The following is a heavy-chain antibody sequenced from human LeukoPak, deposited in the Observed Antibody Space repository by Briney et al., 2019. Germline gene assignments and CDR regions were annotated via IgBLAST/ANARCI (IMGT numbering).Heavy chain of an antibody. CDR1: GFSFSNYG. CDR3: ARDESKSYWGTFDF. D-gene: IGHD7-27*01. Sequence: GGSLRLSCTASGFSFSNYGMHWVRQAPGKGLEWLAFIRYDKSKTYYADSVKGRFTISRDNSKNTLDLQMNSLRVDDTALYYCARDESKSYWGTFDFWGQGALATVSS. J-gene: IGHJ4*02. V-gene: IGHV3-30*02. CDR2: IRYDKSKT.